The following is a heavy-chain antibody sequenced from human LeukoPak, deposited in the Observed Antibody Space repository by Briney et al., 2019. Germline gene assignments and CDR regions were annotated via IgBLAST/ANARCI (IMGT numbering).Heavy chain of an antibody. Sequence: SETLSLTCAVYGGSFSGYYWSWIRQPPGKGLEWIGEINHSGSTNYNPSLKSRVTISVDTSENQFSLKLSSVTAADTAVYYCASGIVVVPAAITGGFDYWGQGTLVTVSS. D-gene: IGHD2-2*02. CDR1: GGSFSGYY. V-gene: IGHV4-34*01. J-gene: IGHJ4*02. CDR2: INHSGST. CDR3: ASGIVVVPAAITGGFDY.